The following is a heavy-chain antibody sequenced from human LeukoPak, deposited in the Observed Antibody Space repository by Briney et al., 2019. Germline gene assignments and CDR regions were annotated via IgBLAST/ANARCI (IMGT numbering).Heavy chain of an antibody. CDR2: IYYTGRT. J-gene: IGHJ5*02. CDR1: GGSISSSSHS. Sequence: SETLSPTCTVSGGSISSSSHSWGWIRQPPGKGLEWTGSIYYTGRTYYNPSLKSRVTISVDTSKNQFSLKLSSVTAADTAVYYCAQSLGSSNWIGNWFDPWGQGTLVTVSS. D-gene: IGHD6-13*01. CDR3: AQSLGSSNWIGNWFDP. V-gene: IGHV4-39*01.